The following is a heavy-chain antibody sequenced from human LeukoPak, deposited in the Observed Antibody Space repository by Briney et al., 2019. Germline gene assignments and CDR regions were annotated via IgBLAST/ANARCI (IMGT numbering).Heavy chain of an antibody. CDR2: IYLYGTT. V-gene: IGHV4-4*02. CDR3: ARGHLRTRIAAAGIGY. Sequence: SETLSLTCSVSIGSISSSKWWSWVRQSPVKGLEWIGEIYLYGTTNYNPSFTSRVTMSVDRSRNQFSLKLTSVTAADTAVYYCARGHLRTRIAAAGIGYWGQGTLVTVSS. CDR1: IGSISSSKW. D-gene: IGHD6-13*01. J-gene: IGHJ4*02.